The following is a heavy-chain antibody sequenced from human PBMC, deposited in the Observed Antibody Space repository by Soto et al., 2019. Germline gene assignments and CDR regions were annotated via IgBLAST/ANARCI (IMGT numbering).Heavy chain of an antibody. D-gene: IGHD1-26*01. CDR3: AKEAVGATPDY. CDR2: IKQDGSEK. CDR1: GFTFSSYW. Sequence: GGSLRLSCAASGFTFSSYWMSWVRQAPGKGLEWVANIKQDGSEKYYVDSVKGRFTISRDNAKNTLYLQMNSLRAEDTAVYYCAKEAVGATPDYWGQGTLVTVSS. J-gene: IGHJ4*02. V-gene: IGHV3-7*01.